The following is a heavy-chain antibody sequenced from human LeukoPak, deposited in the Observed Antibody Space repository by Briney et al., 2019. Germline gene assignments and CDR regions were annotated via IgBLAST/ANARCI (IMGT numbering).Heavy chain of an antibody. D-gene: IGHD6-13*01. Sequence: GGSLRLSCAASGSTFSSYAMSWVRQAPGKGLEWVSAIGGSGGSTYYADSVKGRFTISRDNSKNTLYLQMNSLRAEDTAVYYCAKAGSSWYLDWFDPWGQGTLVTVSS. CDR1: GSTFSSYA. CDR3: AKAGSSWYLDWFDP. J-gene: IGHJ5*02. CDR2: IGGSGGST. V-gene: IGHV3-23*01.